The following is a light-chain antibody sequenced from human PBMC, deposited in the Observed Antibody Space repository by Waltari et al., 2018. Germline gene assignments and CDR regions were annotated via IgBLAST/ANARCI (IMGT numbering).Light chain of an antibody. V-gene: IGLV8-61*01. CDR2: KGI. CDR3: SMYMGSGVWV. J-gene: IGLJ3*02. CDR1: SGSVSSTSY. Sequence: QTVVTQEPSLSVSPGGTVTLTCALSSGSVSSTSYPTWYQQTPGQPPRTLVYKGISLCSGVPDRFSGSNLGNTAALKITGDQAGDESDYYCSMYMGSGVWVFGGGTKLTVL.